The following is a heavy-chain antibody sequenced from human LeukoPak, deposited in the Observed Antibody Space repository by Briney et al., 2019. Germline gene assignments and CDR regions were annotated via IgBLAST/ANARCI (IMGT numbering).Heavy chain of an antibody. CDR3: ASSGSFRQQLIK. Sequence: SETLSLTCTVSGGSISSYYWSWIRQPPGKGPEWIGYIYYSGSTNYSPSLKSRVTISVDTSKNQFSLKLSSVTAADTAVYYCASSGSFRQQLIKWGQGTLVTVSS. D-gene: IGHD6-13*01. V-gene: IGHV4-59*01. CDR1: GGSISSYY. CDR2: IYYSGST. J-gene: IGHJ4*02.